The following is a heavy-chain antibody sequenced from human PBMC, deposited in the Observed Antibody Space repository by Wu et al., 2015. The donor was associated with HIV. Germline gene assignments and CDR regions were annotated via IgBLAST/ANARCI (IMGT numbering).Heavy chain of an antibody. CDR3: ARVIHRRLPAAGTDYYYYGMDV. V-gene: IGHV1-8*01. D-gene: IGHD6-13*01. CDR2: MNPNSGNT. Sequence: QVQLVQSGAEVKKPGASVKVSCKASGYTFTTYDINWVRQATGQGLEWMGWMNPNSGNTGYAQMFQGRVTMTRNTSISTAYMELSSLTSEDTALYCCARVIHRRLPAAGTDYYYYGMDVWGQGTTVTVSS. J-gene: IGHJ6*02. CDR1: GYTFTTYD.